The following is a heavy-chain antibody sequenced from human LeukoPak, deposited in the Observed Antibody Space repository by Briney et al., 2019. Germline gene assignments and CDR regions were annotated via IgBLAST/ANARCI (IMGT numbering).Heavy chain of an antibody. D-gene: IGHD3-10*01. J-gene: IGHJ6*03. Sequence: SETLSLTCTVSGGSISSYYWSWIRQPPGKGLEWIGYIYYSGSTNYNPSPKSRVTISVDTSKNQFSLKLSSVTAADTAVYYCARVGERRYYYYYMDVWGKGTTVTVSS. CDR2: IYYSGST. CDR1: GGSISSYY. V-gene: IGHV4-59*01. CDR3: ARVGERRYYYYYMDV.